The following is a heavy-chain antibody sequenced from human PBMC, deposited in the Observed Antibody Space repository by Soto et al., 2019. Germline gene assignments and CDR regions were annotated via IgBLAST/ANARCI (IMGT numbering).Heavy chain of an antibody. V-gene: IGHV4-39*01. Sequence: SETLSLTCTFSVGSISSNSYHWGWIRQPPGKGLEWIGSIYYSGTTFYNSSLKSRVTISVDTSKNQFSLKLTSVTAADTAVYYCAKHRYNKYPSFDCWGQGTRVTV. D-gene: IGHD4-4*01. CDR3: AKHRYNKYPSFDC. CDR2: IYYSGTT. J-gene: IGHJ4*02. CDR1: VGSISSNSYH.